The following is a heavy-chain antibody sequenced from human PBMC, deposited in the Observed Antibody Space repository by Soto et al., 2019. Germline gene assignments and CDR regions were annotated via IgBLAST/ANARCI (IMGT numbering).Heavy chain of an antibody. D-gene: IGHD1-20*01. CDR1: GGSVRSSGYY. V-gene: IGHV4-39*01. Sequence: QLQLQESGPGLVKPSETLSLTCTVSGGSVRSSGYYWAWIRQPPGKGLEWIGSLYSSGKTYRNPSLKSRVTMSDDTSKNQLSLRLSSVTAADTAVYYCARLNLAFTEPFDYWGQGTLVTVSS. CDR2: LYSSGKT. CDR3: ARLNLAFTEPFDY. J-gene: IGHJ4*02.